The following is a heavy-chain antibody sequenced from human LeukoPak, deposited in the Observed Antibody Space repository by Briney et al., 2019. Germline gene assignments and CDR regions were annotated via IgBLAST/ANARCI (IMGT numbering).Heavy chain of an antibody. V-gene: IGHV3-49*03. Sequence: GGSLRLSCTTSGFTFGDYAMSWFRQAPGRGLEWVGFIRSKTFGGTPDYAASVKGRFTISRDDSRGIAYLQMDSLKSEDTALYYCTRIDGYSVGVDYWGQGTLVTVSS. J-gene: IGHJ4*02. D-gene: IGHD1-26*01. CDR1: GFTFGDYA. CDR2: IRSKTFGGTP. CDR3: TRIDGYSVGVDY.